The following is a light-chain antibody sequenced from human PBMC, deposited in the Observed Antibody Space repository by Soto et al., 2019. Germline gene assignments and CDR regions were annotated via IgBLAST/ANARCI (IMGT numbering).Light chain of an antibody. V-gene: IGKV3-11*01. CDR2: EAS. J-gene: IGKJ5*01. CDR1: QTVGTY. Sequence: EIVLTQFPATLSLSPGERATLSCRASQTVGTYLAWYQQKPGQAPRLLIYEASKRATGIPPRFSASGSETDFILSIISLEPEDFAVYYCQHRSNWPPFSFGQGTRLEI. CDR3: QHRSNWPPFS.